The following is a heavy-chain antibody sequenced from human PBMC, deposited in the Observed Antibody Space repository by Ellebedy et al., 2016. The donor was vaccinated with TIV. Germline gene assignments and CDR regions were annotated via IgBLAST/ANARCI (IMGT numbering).Heavy chain of an antibody. V-gene: IGHV4-59*01. J-gene: IGHJ6*02. CDR1: GGSITTYH. D-gene: IGHD2-8*01. Sequence: SETLSLXXTVSGGSITTYHWSWIRQTPGKGLEWIGYIHYSGSTNYNPSLKSRVTISLGPSKNQFSLKLTSVTAADTAVYYCAREGGHPSTNYYGMDVWGQGTTVTVSS. CDR2: IHYSGST. CDR3: AREGGHPSTNYYGMDV.